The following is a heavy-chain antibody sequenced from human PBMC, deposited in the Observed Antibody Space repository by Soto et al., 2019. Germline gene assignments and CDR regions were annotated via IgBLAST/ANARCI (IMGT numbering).Heavy chain of an antibody. CDR1: GGSISSYY. V-gene: IGHV4-59*08. CDR3: ARHVSGDAFDI. J-gene: IGHJ3*02. CDR2: IYYSGST. D-gene: IGHD3-3*01. Sequence: LSLTCTVSGGSISSYYWSWIRQPPGKGLEWIGYIYYSGSTNYNPSLKSRVTISVDTSKNQFSLKLSSVTAADTAVYYCARHVSGDAFDIWGQGTMVTVSS.